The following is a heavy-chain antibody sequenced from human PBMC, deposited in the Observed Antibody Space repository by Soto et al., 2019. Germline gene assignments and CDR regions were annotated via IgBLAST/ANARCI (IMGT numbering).Heavy chain of an antibody. J-gene: IGHJ3*02. CDR2: ISYDGSNK. CDR1: GLTFSSYG. V-gene: IGHV3-30*18. D-gene: IGHD3-10*01. Sequence: GGSLRHSCAASGLTFSSYGMRWVRQATGKGLEWVAVISYDGSNKYYADSVKGRFTISRDNSKNTLYLQMNSLRAEDTAVYYCAKMMVRGELYDAFDIWGQGTMVTVSS. CDR3: AKMMVRGELYDAFDI.